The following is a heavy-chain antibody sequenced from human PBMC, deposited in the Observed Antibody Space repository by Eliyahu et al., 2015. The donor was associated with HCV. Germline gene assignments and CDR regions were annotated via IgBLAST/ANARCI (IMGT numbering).Heavy chain of an antibody. D-gene: IGHD5-18*01. Sequence: QVQLQESGPGLVKPSETLSLTCTVSGGSISSYYWSWIRQPPGKGLEWIGYIYYSGSTNYNPSLKSRVTISVDTSKNQFSLKLSSVTAADTAVYYCARAVESYDLDYWGQGTLVTVSS. CDR3: ARAVESYDLDY. J-gene: IGHJ4*02. CDR2: IYYSGST. CDR1: GGSISSYY. V-gene: IGHV4-59*01.